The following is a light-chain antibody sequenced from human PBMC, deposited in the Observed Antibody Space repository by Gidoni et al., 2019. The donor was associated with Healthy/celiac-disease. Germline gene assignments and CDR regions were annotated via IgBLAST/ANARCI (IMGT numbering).Light chain of an antibody. CDR2: EDS. V-gene: IGLV3-21*02. CDR1: NIGSKS. J-gene: IGLJ2*01. Sequence: SYVLTQPPSVSVAPGQTARITCGGNNIGSKSVHWYQQKPGQAPVLVVYEDSDRPSGIPKRFSGSNSGNTATLTISRVEAGDEADYYCQVWDSSSDHVVFGGGTKLTVL. CDR3: QVWDSSSDHVV.